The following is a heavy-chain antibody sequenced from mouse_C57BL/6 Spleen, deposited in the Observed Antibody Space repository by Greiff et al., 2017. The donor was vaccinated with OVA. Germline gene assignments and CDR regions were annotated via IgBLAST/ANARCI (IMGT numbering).Heavy chain of an antibody. CDR3: ARKSAYYSNFAMDY. J-gene: IGHJ4*01. V-gene: IGHV1-69*01. Sequence: QVQLQQSGAELVMPGASVKLSCKASGYTFTSYWMHWVKQRPGQGLEWIGEIDPSDSYTNYNQKFKGKSTLTVDKSSSTAYMQLSSLTSEDSAVYYCARKSAYYSNFAMDYWGQGTSVTVSS. CDR2: IDPSDSYT. CDR1: GYTFTSYW. D-gene: IGHD2-5*01.